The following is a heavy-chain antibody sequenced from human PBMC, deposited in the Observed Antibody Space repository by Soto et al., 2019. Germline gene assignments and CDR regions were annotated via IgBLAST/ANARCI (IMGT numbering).Heavy chain of an antibody. D-gene: IGHD6-19*01. CDR3: ARDAYSSGWRTVDY. CDR2: INPGTGDT. J-gene: IGHJ4*02. V-gene: IGHV1-3*01. Sequence: QVQLVQSGAEVKRPGASVKVSCKTSGYSFTTYAILWLRQAPGQGLEWMGWINPGTGDTKYSQNFQGRVTITRDTSATTVYMDLSSLRSEDTSVYYCARDAYSSGWRTVDYWGQGTLVTVSS. CDR1: GYSFTTYA.